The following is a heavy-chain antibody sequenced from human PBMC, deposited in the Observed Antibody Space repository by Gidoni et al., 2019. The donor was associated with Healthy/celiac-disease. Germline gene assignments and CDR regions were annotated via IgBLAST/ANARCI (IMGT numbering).Heavy chain of an antibody. CDR3: AREADCSSTSCYMDYYYYGMDV. CDR2: ISAYNGNT. CDR1: GYTFTSYG. Sequence: QVQLVQSGAEVKKPGASVKVSCKASGYTFTSYGISWVRQAPGQGLEWMGWISAYNGNTNYAQKLQGRVTMTTDTSTSTAYMELRSLRSDDTAVYYCAREADCSSTSCYMDYYYYGMDVWGQGTTVTVSS. V-gene: IGHV1-18*01. J-gene: IGHJ6*02. D-gene: IGHD2-2*02.